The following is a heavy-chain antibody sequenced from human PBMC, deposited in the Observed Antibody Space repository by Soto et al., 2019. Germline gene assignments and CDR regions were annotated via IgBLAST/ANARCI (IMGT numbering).Heavy chain of an antibody. CDR3: ARDRSGMVTFGGVIPAVFDY. Sequence: GGSLRLSCAASGFSFSSYNMNWVRQAPGKGLEWVSYISSSSSTIYYADSVKGRFTISRDNAKNSLYLQMNSLRAEDTAVYYCARDRSGMVTFGGVIPAVFDYWGQGTRVTVAS. CDR2: ISSSSSTI. J-gene: IGHJ4*02. CDR1: GFSFSSYN. D-gene: IGHD3-16*01. V-gene: IGHV3-48*01.